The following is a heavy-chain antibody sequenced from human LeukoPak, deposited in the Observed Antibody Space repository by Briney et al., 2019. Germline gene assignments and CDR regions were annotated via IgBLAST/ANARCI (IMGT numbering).Heavy chain of an antibody. CDR1: GGSIRIGTYY. Sequence: SETLSLTCTVSGGSIRIGTYYWSWMRLPAGKGLEWIGRMYTSGKTTYNASFKSRVTISSGTSNSQVDLSLSSVTAADTAMYYCARCIAAAGIEYFQHWGQGTLVTVSS. CDR2: MYTSGKT. J-gene: IGHJ1*01. V-gene: IGHV4-61*02. CDR3: ARCIAAAGIEYFQH. D-gene: IGHD6-13*01.